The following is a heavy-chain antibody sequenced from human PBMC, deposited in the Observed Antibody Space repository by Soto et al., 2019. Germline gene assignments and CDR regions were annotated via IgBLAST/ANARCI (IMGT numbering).Heavy chain of an antibody. D-gene: IGHD6-13*01. J-gene: IGHJ6*03. CDR1: GGSISSYY. CDR2: IYYSGST. Sequence: ETLSLTCAVSGGSISSYYWSWIRQPPGKGLEWIGYIYYSGSTNYNPSLKSRVTISVDTSKNQFSLKLSSVTAADTAVYYCASVSLAAAGYYMDVWGKGTTVTVSS. V-gene: IGHV4-59*08. CDR3: ASVSLAAAGYYMDV.